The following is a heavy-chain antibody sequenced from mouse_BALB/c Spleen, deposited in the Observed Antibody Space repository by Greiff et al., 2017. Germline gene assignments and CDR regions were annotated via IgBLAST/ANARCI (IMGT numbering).Heavy chain of an antibody. Sequence: DVQLQESGPGLVKPSQSLSLTCSVTGYSITSGYYWNWIRQFPGNKLEWMGYISYDGSNNYNPSLKNRISITRDTSKNQFFLKLNSVTTEDTATYYCASVRRDWYFDVWGAGTTVTVSS. CDR2: ISYDGSN. J-gene: IGHJ1*01. CDR3: ASVRRDWYFDV. CDR1: GYSITSGYY. V-gene: IGHV3-6*02.